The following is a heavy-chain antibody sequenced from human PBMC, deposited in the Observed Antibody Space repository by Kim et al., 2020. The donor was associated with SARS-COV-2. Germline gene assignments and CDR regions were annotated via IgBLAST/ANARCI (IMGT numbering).Heavy chain of an antibody. CDR2: IVGTA. D-gene: IGHD3-16*01. V-gene: IGHV1-69*01. Sequence: IVGTANYAQKFQGRVTITADESTSTAYMGLSSLRSEDTAVYYCARDPEGGWGQGTLVTVSS. J-gene: IGHJ4*02. CDR3: ARDPEGG.